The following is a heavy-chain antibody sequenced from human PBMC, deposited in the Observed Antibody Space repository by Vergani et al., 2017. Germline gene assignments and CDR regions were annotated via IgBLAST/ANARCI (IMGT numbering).Heavy chain of an antibody. D-gene: IGHD2-2*01. J-gene: IGHJ6*03. CDR3: ARGRRYCSSTSCYGRGYYYYYYMDV. V-gene: IGHV4-34*01. CDR1: GGSFSGYY. Sequence: QVQLQQWGAGLLKPSETLSLTCAVYGGSFSGYYWSWIRQPPGKGLEWIGEINHSGSTNYNPSLKSRVTISVDTSKNQFSLKRSSVTAADTAVYYCARGRRYCSSTSCYGRGYYYYYYMDVWGKGTTVTVSS. CDR2: INHSGST.